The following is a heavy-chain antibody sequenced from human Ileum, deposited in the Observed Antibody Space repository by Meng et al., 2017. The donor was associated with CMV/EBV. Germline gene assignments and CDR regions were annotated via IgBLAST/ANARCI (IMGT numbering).Heavy chain of an antibody. J-gene: IGHJ1*01. D-gene: IGHD5-24*01. V-gene: IGHV2-5*01. CDR2: LYWTGDN. CDR1: GFSLSDADVG. CDR3: AHTAGWLSFH. Sequence: QITLRESGPTLVKLTQTLTLTCTFSGFSLSDADVGVAWIRQPPGKPLEWLALLYWTGDNHYSPSLKSRLTISKDTSKNQVFLSMTNMDPLDTGTYYCAHTAGWLSFHWGPGALVSVSS.